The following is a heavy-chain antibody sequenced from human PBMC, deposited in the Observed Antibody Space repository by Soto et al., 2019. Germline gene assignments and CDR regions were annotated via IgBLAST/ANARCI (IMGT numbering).Heavy chain of an antibody. Sequence: GGSLRLSCAASGFTFSSYWMHWVRQAPGKGLVWVSRINSDGSSTSYADSVKGRFTISRDNAKNTLYLQMNSLRAEDTAVYYCAREGGGSCYGAFDIWGQGTMVTVSS. J-gene: IGHJ3*02. CDR1: GFTFSSYW. D-gene: IGHD2-15*01. V-gene: IGHV3-74*01. CDR3: AREGGGSCYGAFDI. CDR2: INSDGSST.